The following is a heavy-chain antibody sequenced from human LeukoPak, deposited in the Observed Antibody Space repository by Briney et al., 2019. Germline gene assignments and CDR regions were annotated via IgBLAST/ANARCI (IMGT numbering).Heavy chain of an antibody. V-gene: IGHV1-2*02. Sequence: VKVSCKXSXXTFTGXYMHWARQAPGQGLEWMGWINPNSGGTNYAQKFQGRVTMTRDTSISTAYMELSRLRSDDTAVYYCARFYYYDSSGYYPFDYWGQGTLVTVSS. J-gene: IGHJ4*02. CDR1: XXTFTGXY. D-gene: IGHD3-22*01. CDR3: ARFYYYDSSGYYPFDY. CDR2: INPNSGGT.